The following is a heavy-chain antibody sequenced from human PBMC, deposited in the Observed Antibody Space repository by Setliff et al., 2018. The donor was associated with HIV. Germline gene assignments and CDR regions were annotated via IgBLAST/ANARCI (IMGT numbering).Heavy chain of an antibody. J-gene: IGHJ3*02. D-gene: IGHD3-16*02. CDR2: IYPGDSDT. CDR3: ARPYDYVWGSYRYWDAFDI. V-gene: IGHV5-51*01. CDR1: GYSFTSYW. Sequence: GESLKLYCKGSGYSFTSYWIGWVRQMPGKGLEWMGIIYPGDSDTRYSPSFQGQVTISADKSISTAYLQWSSLKASDTAMYYCARPYDYVWGSYRYWDAFDIWGQGTMVTVSS.